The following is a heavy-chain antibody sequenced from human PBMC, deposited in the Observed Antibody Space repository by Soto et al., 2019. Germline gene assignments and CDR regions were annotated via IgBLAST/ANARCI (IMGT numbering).Heavy chain of an antibody. D-gene: IGHD6-19*01. J-gene: IGHJ4*02. CDR1: GFSLSNTRMG. Sequence: SGPTLVNPTETLTLTCTVSGFSLSNTRMGVSWIRQPPGKALEWLAHIFSNGEKSYRTSLKSGLTISKDTSKSQVVLTMTNMDPLDTATYYCARIPSMSSRWYFGYWGQGALVTVSS. CDR2: IFSNGEK. V-gene: IGHV2-26*01. CDR3: ARIPSMSSRWYFGY.